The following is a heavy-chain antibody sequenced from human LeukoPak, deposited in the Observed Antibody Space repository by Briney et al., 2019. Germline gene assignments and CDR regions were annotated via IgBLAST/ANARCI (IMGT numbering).Heavy chain of an antibody. Sequence: ASVKVSCKASGYTFTGYYMHWVRQATGQGLEWMGWINPNSGGTNYAQKFQGRVTMTRDTSISTAYMELSRLRSDDTAVYYCARDRYDVGYGFWDVWGKGTSVTVSS. CDR3: ARDRYDVGYGFWDV. CDR1: GYTFTGYY. D-gene: IGHD5-18*01. V-gene: IGHV1-2*02. J-gene: IGHJ6*04. CDR2: INPNSGGT.